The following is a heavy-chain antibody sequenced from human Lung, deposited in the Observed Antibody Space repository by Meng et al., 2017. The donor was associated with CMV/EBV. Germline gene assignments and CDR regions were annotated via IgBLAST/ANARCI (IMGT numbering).Heavy chain of an antibody. J-gene: IGHJ4*02. CDR3: ARIYCSSTSCYNDY. D-gene: IGHD2-2*01. Sequence: LXCTVSGGSINNYYWSWIRQPPGKGLEWIGYIYYSGSTNYNPSLKSRVTISVDTSKTQFSLKLSSVTAADTAVYFCARIYCSSTSCYNDYWGQGTXVNGAS. CDR2: IYYSGST. V-gene: IGHV4-59*01. CDR1: GGSINNYY.